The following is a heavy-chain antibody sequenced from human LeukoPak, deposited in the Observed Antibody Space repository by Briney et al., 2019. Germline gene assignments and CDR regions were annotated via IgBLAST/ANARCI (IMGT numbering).Heavy chain of an antibody. CDR1: GFTFSSYA. CDR2: ISGSGGST. Sequence: GGSLRLSCAGSGFTFSSYAMSWVRQAPGKGLEWVSTISGSGGSTYYADSVKGRFTISRDNSKNTLYLQMNSLRAEDTAVYYCYTWSIAAAGYWGQGTLVTVSS. D-gene: IGHD6-13*01. V-gene: IGHV3-23*01. CDR3: YTWSIAAAGY. J-gene: IGHJ4*02.